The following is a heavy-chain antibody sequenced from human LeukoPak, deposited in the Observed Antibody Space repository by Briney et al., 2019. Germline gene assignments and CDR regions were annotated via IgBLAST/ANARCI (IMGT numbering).Heavy chain of an antibody. CDR3: ASSTGSGWYDFDY. V-gene: IGHV3-7*01. J-gene: IGHJ4*02. D-gene: IGHD6-19*01. CDR2: IKHDGSEKQDGSEK. Sequence: GGSLRLSCAASGFTFSQYWMSWVRQAPGKGLEWVANIKHDGSEKQDGSEKNYVDSVKGRFTISRDNAKNSLYLQMNSLRAEDTAVYYCASSTGSGWYDFDYWGQGTLVTVSS. CDR1: GFTFSQYW.